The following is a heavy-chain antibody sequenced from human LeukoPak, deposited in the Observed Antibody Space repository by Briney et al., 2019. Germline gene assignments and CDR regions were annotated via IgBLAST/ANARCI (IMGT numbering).Heavy chain of an antibody. CDR2: IRYDGSNK. CDR1: GFTFSSYG. V-gene: IGHV3-30*02. J-gene: IGHJ6*03. CDR3: ARDTTHYYYMDV. D-gene: IGHD1-26*01. Sequence: GGSLRLSCAASGFTFSSYGMHWVRQAPGKGLEWVAFIRYDGSNKYYADSVKGRFTISGDNSKNTLYLQMNSLRAEDTAVYYCARDTTHYYYMDVWGKGTTVTISS.